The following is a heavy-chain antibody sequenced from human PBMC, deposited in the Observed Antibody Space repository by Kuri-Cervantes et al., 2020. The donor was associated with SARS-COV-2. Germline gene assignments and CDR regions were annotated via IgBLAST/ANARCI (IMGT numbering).Heavy chain of an antibody. J-gene: IGHJ3*02. CDR1: GFSFSNYA. D-gene: IGHD5-24*01. CDR2: VYSSDART. V-gene: IGHV3-23*05. Sequence: GESLKISCAASGFSFSNYAMSWVRQAPGRGLEWVAVVYSSDARTYYADSAKGRFSISRDNSKNTVYLQMNSLRVEDTAVYYCAREEWLHIHDAFDIWGQGTMVTVSS. CDR3: AREEWLHIHDAFDI.